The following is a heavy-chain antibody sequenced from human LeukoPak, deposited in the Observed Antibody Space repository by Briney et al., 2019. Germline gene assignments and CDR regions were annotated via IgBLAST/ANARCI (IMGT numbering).Heavy chain of an antibody. D-gene: IGHD5-24*01. J-gene: IGHJ3*02. V-gene: IGHV3-30*18. CDR3: AKEGRWLQLGGAFDI. Sequence: TGGSLRLSCAASGFTFSSYDMHWVRQAPSKGLEWVSVISSDENNKYYADSVKGRFTISRDNPKNTLYLQMSSLRPEDTAVYYCAKEGRWLQLGGAFDIWGQGTMVTVSS. CDR2: ISSDENNK. CDR1: GFTFSSYD.